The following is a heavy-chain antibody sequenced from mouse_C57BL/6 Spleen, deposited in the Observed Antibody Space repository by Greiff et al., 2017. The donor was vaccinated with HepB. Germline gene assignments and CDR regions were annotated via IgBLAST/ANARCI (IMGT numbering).Heavy chain of an antibody. D-gene: IGHD1-1*01. CDR3: TRAGYYGSSSYYYAMDY. Sequence: EVKLVESGEGLVKPGGSLKLSCAASGFTFSSYAMSWVRQTPEKRLEWVAYISSGGDYIYYADTVKGRFTISRDNARNTLYLQMSSLKSEDTAMYYCTRAGYYGSSSYYYAMDYWGQGTSVTVSS. J-gene: IGHJ4*01. CDR2: ISSGGDYI. CDR1: GFTFSSYA. V-gene: IGHV5-9-1*02.